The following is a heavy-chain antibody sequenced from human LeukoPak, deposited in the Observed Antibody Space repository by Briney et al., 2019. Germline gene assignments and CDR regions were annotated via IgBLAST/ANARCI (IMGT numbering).Heavy chain of an antibody. J-gene: IGHJ5*02. D-gene: IGHD1-7*01. CDR2: IYPSGSHT. CDR3: ARRNYTSVWFDP. CDR1: SYSFTNYW. V-gene: IGHV5-51*01. Sequence: GESLKISCKASSYSFTNYWIGWVRQMPGEGLEWMGIIYPSGSHTIYSPSFQGQVTISVDKSTSTAYLQWSTLKASDTAMYYCARRNYTSVWFDPWGQGTLVTVSS.